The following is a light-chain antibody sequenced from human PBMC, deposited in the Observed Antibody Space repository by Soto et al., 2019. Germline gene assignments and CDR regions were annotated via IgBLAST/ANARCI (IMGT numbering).Light chain of an antibody. CDR3: CSYAGSSYV. CDR1: SSDVGGYNY. V-gene: IGLV2-11*01. J-gene: IGLJ1*01. CDR2: DVS. Sequence: QSVLTQPRSVSGSPGQSVTISCTGTSSDVGGYNYVSWYQQHPDKAPKLMIYDVSKRPSGVPDRFSGSKSGNTASLTISGLQADVDADYYSCSYAGSSYVSGTGTNVTV.